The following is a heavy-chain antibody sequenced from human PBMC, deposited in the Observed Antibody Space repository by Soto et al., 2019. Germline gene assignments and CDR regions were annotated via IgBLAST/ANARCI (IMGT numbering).Heavy chain of an antibody. J-gene: IGHJ4*02. V-gene: IGHV3-66*01. D-gene: IGHD2-15*01. CDR1: GFTVSSNY. CDR2: IYSGGST. CDR3: ARTCSGGTCSFDY. Sequence: GGSLKLSCAASGFTVSSNYMSWVRQAPGKGLEWVSVIYSGGSTYYADSVKGRFTISRDNSENTLYLQMNSLRAEDTAVYYCARTCSGGTCSFDYWGQGTLVTVSS.